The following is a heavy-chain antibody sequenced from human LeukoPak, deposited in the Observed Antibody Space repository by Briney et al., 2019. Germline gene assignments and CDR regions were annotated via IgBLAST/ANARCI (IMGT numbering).Heavy chain of an antibody. CDR3: ARRAGAYSHPYDY. CDR1: GFTFDEYA. Sequence: QAGGSLRLSCAASGFTFDEYAMHWVRQAPGKGLEWVSGISYSSATIGYVDSVKGRFIISRDNAKNSLYLQMNSLRAEDTAVYYCARRAGAYSHPYDYWGQGTLVTVSS. V-gene: IGHV3-9*01. J-gene: IGHJ4*02. D-gene: IGHD4/OR15-4a*01. CDR2: ISYSSATI.